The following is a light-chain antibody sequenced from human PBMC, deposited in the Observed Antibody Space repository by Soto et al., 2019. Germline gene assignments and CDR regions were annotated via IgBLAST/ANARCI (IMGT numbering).Light chain of an antibody. Sequence: DIQMTQSPSSLSASVGDSVTLTCRASQRLFSFLNWYQQAPGRAPKLLISTAYKLQSVVPSRFSGTESGTEFTLTISSLQPEDFGIYFCQQTYGAPFTFGPGTKVDVK. CDR2: TAY. V-gene: IGKV1-39*01. CDR1: QRLFSF. CDR3: QQTYGAPFT. J-gene: IGKJ3*01.